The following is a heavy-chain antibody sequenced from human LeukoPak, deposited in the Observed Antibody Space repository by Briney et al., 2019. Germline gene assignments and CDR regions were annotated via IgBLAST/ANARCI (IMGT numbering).Heavy chain of an antibody. CDR1: GGSISSSSYY. CDR2: IYYSGST. V-gene: IGHV4-39*01. J-gene: IGHJ4*02. Sequence: KPSETLSLTCTVSGGSISSSSYYWGWIRQPPGKGLEWIGSIYYSGSTYYNPSLKSRVTISVDTSKNQFSLKLSSVTAADTAVYYCARQTYVLRYFDRRYYFDYWGRGTLVTVSS. CDR3: ARQTYVLRYFDRRYYFDY. D-gene: IGHD3-9*01.